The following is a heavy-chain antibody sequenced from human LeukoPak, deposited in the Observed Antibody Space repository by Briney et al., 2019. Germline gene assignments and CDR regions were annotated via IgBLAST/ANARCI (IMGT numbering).Heavy chain of an antibody. J-gene: IGHJ5*02. CDR3: ARDVPYQLHGGWFDP. D-gene: IGHD2-2*01. V-gene: IGHV4-4*07. Sequence: SQSLCLTCAFSGGSLWIYYWCWIREPAGKGLEWGVGIYTSGSTNYNPSLKSRVTMSVDTSKNQFSLKLSSVTAADTAVYYCARDVPYQLHGGWFDPWGQGTLVTVSS. CDR1: GGSLWIYY. CDR2: IYTSGST.